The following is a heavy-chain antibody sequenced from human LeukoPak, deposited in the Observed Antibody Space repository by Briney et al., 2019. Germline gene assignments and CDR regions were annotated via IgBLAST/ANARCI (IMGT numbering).Heavy chain of an antibody. J-gene: IGHJ3*02. CDR2: IYSGGST. Sequence: PGGSLRLSCAASGFTVSGNYTTWVRQAPGKGLEWVSLIYSGGSTHYADSVKGRFTISRDNTKNTLYLQLNSPRPEDTAVYYCARSDRPRPTLLAAFDIWGQGTLVTVSS. CDR3: ARSDRPRPTLLAAFDI. D-gene: IGHD6-6*01. V-gene: IGHV3-53*05. CDR1: GFTVSGNY.